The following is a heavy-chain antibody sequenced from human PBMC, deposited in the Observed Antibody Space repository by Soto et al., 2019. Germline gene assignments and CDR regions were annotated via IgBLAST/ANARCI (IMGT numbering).Heavy chain of an antibody. D-gene: IGHD2-2*01. CDR1: GGSISSSSYY. Sequence: SETLSLTCTVSGGSISSSSYYWGWIRQPPGKGLEWIGSTYYSGSTYYNPSLKSRVTISVDTSKNQFSLKLSSVTAADTAVYYCARHKMGYCSSTSCSPAYYYYYMDVWGKGTTVTVSS. CDR3: ARHKMGYCSSTSCSPAYYYYYMDV. V-gene: IGHV4-39*01. J-gene: IGHJ6*03. CDR2: TYYSGST.